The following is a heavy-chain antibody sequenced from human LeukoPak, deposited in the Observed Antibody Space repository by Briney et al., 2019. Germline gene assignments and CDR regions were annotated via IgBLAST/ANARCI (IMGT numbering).Heavy chain of an antibody. V-gene: IGHV1-69*04. CDR3: ARDPPYFRDGYNPFDY. D-gene: IGHD5-24*01. CDR1: GGTFSSYA. Sequence: GASVKVSCKASGGTFSSYAISWVRQAPGQGLEWMGRIIPILGIANYAQKFQGRVTITADKSSSTAYMELSSLRSEDTAVYYCARDPPYFRDGYNPFDYWGQGTLVTVSS. CDR2: IIPILGIA. J-gene: IGHJ4*02.